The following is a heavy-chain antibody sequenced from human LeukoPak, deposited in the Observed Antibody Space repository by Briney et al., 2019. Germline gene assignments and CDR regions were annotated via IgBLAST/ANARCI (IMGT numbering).Heavy chain of an antibody. V-gene: IGHV4-34*01. D-gene: IGHD6-13*01. Sequence: SESLSLTCAMHSESSGGDDWTWIRQPPGKGLEWIGEVSPGGSTNYNPSLKSRVTISVDTSKNQFSLKLSSVTAADTAVYYCARLGGIAAARWGQGTLVTVSS. CDR1: SESSGGDD. CDR2: VSPGGST. J-gene: IGHJ4*02. CDR3: ARLGGIAAAR.